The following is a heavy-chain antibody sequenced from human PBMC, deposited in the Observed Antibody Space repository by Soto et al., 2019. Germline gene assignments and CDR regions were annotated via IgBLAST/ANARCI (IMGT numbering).Heavy chain of an antibody. V-gene: IGHV4-39*01. CDR3: ARRGYDILTGYTHFDP. D-gene: IGHD3-9*01. Sequence: QLQLQESGPGLVKPSATLFLTCTVSGGSISSTNNYWGWIRQPPGKGLEWIGNIYYSGSTYYNPSLKSRVTISVDTSKNQFSLKLSSVTAADTAVYYCARRGYDILTGYTHFDPWGQGTLVTVSS. CDR2: IYYSGST. J-gene: IGHJ5*02. CDR1: GGSISSTNNY.